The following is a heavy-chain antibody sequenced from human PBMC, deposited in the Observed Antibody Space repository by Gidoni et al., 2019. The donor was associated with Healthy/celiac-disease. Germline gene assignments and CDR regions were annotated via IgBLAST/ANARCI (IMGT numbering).Heavy chain of an antibody. J-gene: IGHJ4*02. Sequence: QVQLVESGGGVVQPGRSLRLSCAASGFTFSSYGMHWVRQAPGKGLEWVAVIWYDGSNKYYADSVKGRFTISRDKSKNTLYLQMNSLRAEDTAVYYCARDRAPYNWNYAYGFDYWGQGTLVTVSS. CDR1: GFTFSSYG. CDR3: ARDRAPYNWNYAYGFDY. D-gene: IGHD1-7*01. V-gene: IGHV3-33*01. CDR2: IWYDGSNK.